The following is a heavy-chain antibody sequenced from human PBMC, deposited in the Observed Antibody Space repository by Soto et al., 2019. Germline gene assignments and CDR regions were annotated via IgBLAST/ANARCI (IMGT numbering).Heavy chain of an antibody. CDR1: GFTFSSYW. V-gene: IGHV3-74*01. CDR3: ASEGLDFWSGFHGSPFMDV. D-gene: IGHD3-3*01. J-gene: IGHJ6*03. Sequence: GGSLRLSCAASGFTFSSYWMHWVRQAPGKGLVWVSRINSDGSSTSYADSVKGRFTISRDNAKNTLYLQMNSLRAEDTAVYYCASEGLDFWSGFHGSPFMDVWGKGTTVTVSS. CDR2: INSDGSST.